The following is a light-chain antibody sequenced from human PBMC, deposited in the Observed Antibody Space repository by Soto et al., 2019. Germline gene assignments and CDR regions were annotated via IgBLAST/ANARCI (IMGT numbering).Light chain of an antibody. Sequence: IPLTQSPSSLSASVGDRVTVTCRASQGIGTYLVWYQQKSGKAPTVLIYASSTLQTGVPSRFSGSGSGTDFSLTISSLHPEDVATYYCQQVDSYPRTFGQVTKVEIK. J-gene: IGKJ1*01. CDR2: ASS. CDR1: QGIGTY. V-gene: IGKV1-9*01. CDR3: QQVDSYPRT.